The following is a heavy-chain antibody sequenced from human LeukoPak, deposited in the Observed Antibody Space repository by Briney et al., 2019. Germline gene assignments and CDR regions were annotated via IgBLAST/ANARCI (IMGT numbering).Heavy chain of an antibody. CDR2: IKQDGSEK. Sequence: GGSLRLSCAASGFTFSSYWMSWVRQAPGKGLEWVANIKQDGSEKYYVDSVEGRFTISRDNAKNSLYLQMNSLRAEDTAVYYCASHYYYDSSGCFDYWGQGTLVTVSS. J-gene: IGHJ4*02. D-gene: IGHD3-22*01. CDR1: GFTFSSYW. V-gene: IGHV3-7*01. CDR3: ASHYYYDSSGCFDY.